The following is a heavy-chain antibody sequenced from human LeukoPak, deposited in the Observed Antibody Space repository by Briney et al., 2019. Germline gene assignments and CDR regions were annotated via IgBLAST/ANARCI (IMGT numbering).Heavy chain of an antibody. Sequence: PSETLSLTCTVSGGSIGSGGYSWTWVRQHPGKGLEWIGYIYYSGGTYYNPSLNSRVTISVDTSKNQFSLKLSSVTAADTAVYYCARGGLGYNWNSFDYWGQGTLVTVSS. CDR2: IYYSGGT. J-gene: IGHJ4*02. CDR3: ARGGLGYNWNSFDY. V-gene: IGHV4-31*03. CDR1: GGSIGSGGYS. D-gene: IGHD1-20*01.